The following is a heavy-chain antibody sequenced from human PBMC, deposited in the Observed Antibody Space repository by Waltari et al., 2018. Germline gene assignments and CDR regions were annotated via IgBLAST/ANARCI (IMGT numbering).Heavy chain of an antibody. CDR2: ISGSGGST. CDR1: GFTFSSYA. V-gene: IGHV3-23*04. Sequence: EVQLVESGGGLVQPGGSLRLSCAASGFTFSSYAMSWVRPAPGKGLEWVSAISGSGGSTYYADSMKGRFTISRDNSKNTLYLQMNSLRAEDTAVYYCAKDPRGQQWLNYFDYWGQGTLVTVSS. D-gene: IGHD6-19*01. J-gene: IGHJ4*02. CDR3: AKDPRGQQWLNYFDY.